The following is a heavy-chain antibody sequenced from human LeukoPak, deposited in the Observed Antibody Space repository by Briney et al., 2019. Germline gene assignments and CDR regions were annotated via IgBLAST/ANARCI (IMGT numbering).Heavy chain of an antibody. J-gene: IGHJ4*02. Sequence: GGSLRLSCAASGFTFSSYSMNWVRQAPGKGLEWVSSISSSSSYIYYADSVEGRFTISRDNAKNSLYLQMNSLRAEDTAVYYCARIGYCSSTSCYLSDYWGQGTLVAVSS. CDR3: ARIGYCSSTSCYLSDY. CDR2: ISSSSSYI. V-gene: IGHV3-21*01. CDR1: GFTFSSYS. D-gene: IGHD2-2*01.